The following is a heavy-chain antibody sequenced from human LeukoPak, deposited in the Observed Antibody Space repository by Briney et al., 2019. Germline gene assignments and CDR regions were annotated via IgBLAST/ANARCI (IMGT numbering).Heavy chain of an antibody. D-gene: IGHD3-22*01. V-gene: IGHV3-21*01. CDR1: GFTFSSYS. J-gene: IGHJ4*02. CDR2: ISRSSNYK. CDR3: ASSRYDSSGYYGIIGY. Sequence: GGSLRLSCAASGFTFSSYSMNWVRQAPGKGLEWVSSISRSSNYKYYADSVKGRFTISRDNAKNSLYLQMNSLRAEDTALYYCASSRYDSSGYYGIIGYWGQGTLVTVSS.